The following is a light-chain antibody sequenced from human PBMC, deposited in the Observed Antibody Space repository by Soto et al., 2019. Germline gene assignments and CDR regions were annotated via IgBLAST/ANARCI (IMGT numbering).Light chain of an antibody. J-gene: IGKJ1*01. CDR1: QSVSSN. CDR2: GAS. V-gene: IGKV3-15*01. CDR3: QQHNNWPPWT. Sequence: EIVMTQSPATLSVSPGERATLSCRASQSVSSNLAWYQQKPGQAPRLLMYGASTRATAIPDRVSGSGSGTEFTLTISSLQSEDFAVYYCQQHNNWPPWTFGQGTKVEIK.